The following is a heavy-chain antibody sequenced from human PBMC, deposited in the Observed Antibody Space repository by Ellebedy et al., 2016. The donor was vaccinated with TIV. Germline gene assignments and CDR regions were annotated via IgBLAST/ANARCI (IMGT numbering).Heavy chain of an antibody. CDR3: ARGGYQLLAYYYYGMDV. CDR1: GGSFSGYY. D-gene: IGHD2-2*01. CDR2: INHSGST. V-gene: IGHV4-34*01. Sequence: ESLKISXAFYGGSFSGYYWSWIRQPPGKGLEWIGEINHSGSTNYNPSLKSRVTISVDTSKNQFSLKLSSVTAADTAVYYCARGGYQLLAYYYYGMDVWGQGTTVTVSS. J-gene: IGHJ6*02.